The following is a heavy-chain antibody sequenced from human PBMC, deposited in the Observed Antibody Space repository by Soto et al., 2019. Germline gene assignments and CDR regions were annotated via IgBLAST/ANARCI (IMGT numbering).Heavy chain of an antibody. CDR1: GESITSYAYS. D-gene: IGHD3-22*01. J-gene: IGHJ3*01. CDR3: ARGGGYYPDGSGYYAHPMDAFDV. Sequence: QLQLQESGSGLLKPSQTLSLTCGVSGESITSYAYSWTWIRQPPGKGLEWIAYIYGSGSAYYNPSLKRRVTIAGGRAKKEFPLELGSGTAAGTAVFYCARGGGYYPDGSGYYAHPMDAFDVWGQGTMVTVS. CDR2: IYGSGSA. V-gene: IGHV4-30-2*01.